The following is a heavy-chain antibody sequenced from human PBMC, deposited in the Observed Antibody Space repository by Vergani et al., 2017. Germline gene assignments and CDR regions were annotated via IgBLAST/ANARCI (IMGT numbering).Heavy chain of an antibody. J-gene: IGHJ2*01. CDR1: GGSISSGGYY. CDR3: ARDIAARGYWYFDL. D-gene: IGHD6-6*01. Sequence: QVQLQESGPGLVKPSQTLSLTCTVSGGSISSGGYYWSWIRQHPGKGLEWIGYIYYSGSTYYNPSLKCRVTISVDTSKNQFSLKLSSVTAADTAVYYCARDIAARGYWYFDLWGRGTLVTVSS. CDR2: IYYSGST. V-gene: IGHV4-31*03.